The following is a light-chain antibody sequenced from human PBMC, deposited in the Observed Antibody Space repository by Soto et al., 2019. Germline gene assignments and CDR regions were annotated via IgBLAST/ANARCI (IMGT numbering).Light chain of an antibody. CDR1: TGAVTNGHY. Sequence: QALVTQEPSLSVSPGGTFTLTCGSSTGAVTNGHYPYWFQQKPGQAPRTLIYDTTNRHSWTPARFSGSLLGGKAALTLSGAQTEDEAEYYCLLSYNGPYVFGTGTKVTV. CDR3: LLSYNGPYV. J-gene: IGLJ1*01. CDR2: DTT. V-gene: IGLV7-46*01.